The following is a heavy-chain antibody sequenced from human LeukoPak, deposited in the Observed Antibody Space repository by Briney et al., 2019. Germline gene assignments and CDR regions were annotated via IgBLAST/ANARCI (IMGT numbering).Heavy chain of an antibody. V-gene: IGHV3-23*01. CDR3: AKDLHSTSWHNYFQH. J-gene: IGHJ1*01. CDR1: GFTFSSYA. CDR2: ISDSGGST. Sequence: QAGGSLRLSCVASGFTFSSYAMSWVRQAPGKGLEWVSAISDSGGSTYYADSVTGRFTISRDNSKNTLYLQMNYLRDEDTAVYYCAKDLHSTSWHNYFQHWGQGTLVTVSS. D-gene: IGHD6-13*01.